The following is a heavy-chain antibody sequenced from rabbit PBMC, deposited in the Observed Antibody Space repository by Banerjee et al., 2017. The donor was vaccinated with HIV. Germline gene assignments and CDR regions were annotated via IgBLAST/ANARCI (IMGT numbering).Heavy chain of an antibody. Sequence: QSLEESGGDLVKPGASLTLTCTASGFSFSSGYYMCWVRQAPGKGLEWIGCIYAGSGTTDYASWAKGRFTISKTSSTTVTLQMTSLTAADTATYFCARDSANNNHYIFNLWGPGTLVTVS. V-gene: IGHV1S40*01. CDR1: GFSFSSGYY. CDR3: ARDSANNNHYIFNL. D-gene: IGHD1-1*01. J-gene: IGHJ4*01. CDR2: IYAGSGTT.